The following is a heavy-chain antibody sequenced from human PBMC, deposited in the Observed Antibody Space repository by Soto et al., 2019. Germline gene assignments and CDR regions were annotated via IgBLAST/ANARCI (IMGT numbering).Heavy chain of an antibody. V-gene: IGHV4-4*02. CDR1: GGSISSSNW. CDR2: IYHSGST. CDR3: ARFCGGDCYSVYYFDY. J-gene: IGHJ4*02. Sequence: SETLSLTCAVSGGSISSSNWWSWVRQPPGKGLEWIGEIYHSGSTNYNPSLKSRVTISVDKSKNQFSLKLSSVTAADTAVYYCARFCGGDCYSVYYFDYWGQGTLVTVSS. D-gene: IGHD2-21*02.